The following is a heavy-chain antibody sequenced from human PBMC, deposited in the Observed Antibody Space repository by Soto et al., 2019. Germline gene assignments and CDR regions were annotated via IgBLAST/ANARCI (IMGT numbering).Heavy chain of an antibody. J-gene: IGHJ3*02. V-gene: IGHV3-23*01. CDR3: AKYGDYYDYIWGSYRADGFDI. CDR2: ISGSGGRT. D-gene: IGHD3-16*02. Sequence: GGFLRPSWAASCSTSSNYARSWVRPAREKGEERVSAISGSGGRTYYADSVKGRLNISRDNSKNTVYLQMKSLRAEVSAVYYCAKYGDYYDYIWGSYRADGFDIWGQGTMGTVS. CDR1: CSTSSNYA.